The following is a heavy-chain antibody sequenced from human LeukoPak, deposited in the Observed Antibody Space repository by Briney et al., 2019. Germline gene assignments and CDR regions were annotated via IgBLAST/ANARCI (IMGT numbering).Heavy chain of an antibody. V-gene: IGHV3-48*04. CDR3: ARSLSYGPIDF. Sequence: PGGSLRLSCAASGFTFSTYSMHWVRQAPGRGLEWVSYTSGSSSAINYADFVRGRFTISRDNAKNSVYLQMNSLRAEDTAVYYCARSLSYGPIDFWGQGTQVTVSS. J-gene: IGHJ4*02. D-gene: IGHD5-18*01. CDR1: GFTFSTYS. CDR2: TSGSSSAI.